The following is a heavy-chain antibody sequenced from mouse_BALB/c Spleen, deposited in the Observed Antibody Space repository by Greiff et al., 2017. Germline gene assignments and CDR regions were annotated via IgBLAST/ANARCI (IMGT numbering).Heavy chain of an antibody. CDR3: ARKWDQGPYAMDY. CDR2: IWSGGST. CDR1: GFSLTSYG. J-gene: IGHJ4*01. V-gene: IGHV2-2*02. D-gene: IGHD3-2*02. Sequence: VKLVESGPGLVQPSQSLSITCTVSGFSLTSYGVHWVRQSPGKGLEWLGVIWSGGSTDYNAAFISRLSISKDNSKSQVFFKMNSLQANDTAIYYCARKWDQGPYAMDYWGQGTSVTVSS.